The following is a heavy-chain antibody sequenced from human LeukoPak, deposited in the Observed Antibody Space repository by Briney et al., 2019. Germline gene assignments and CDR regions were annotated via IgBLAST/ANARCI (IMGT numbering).Heavy chain of an antibody. V-gene: IGHV4-39*01. CDR2: IYYSGST. CDR3: ARMYYYDISGYSYFDY. J-gene: IGHJ4*02. D-gene: IGHD3-22*01. CDR1: GGSISSSSYY. Sequence: SETLSPTCTVSGGSISSSSYYWGWIRQPPGKGLEWIGSIYYSGSTYYNPSLKSRVTISVDTSKNQFSLKLSSVTAADTAVYYCARMYYYDISGYSYFDYWGQGTLVTVSS.